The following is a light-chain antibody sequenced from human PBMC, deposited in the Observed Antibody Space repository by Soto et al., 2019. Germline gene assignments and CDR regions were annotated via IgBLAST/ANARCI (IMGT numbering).Light chain of an antibody. J-gene: IGLJ2*01. CDR2: EVT. CDR3: SSYAGNNNMV. Sequence: QSALTQPPSASGSPGQSVTISCTGTSSDVGNYNFVSWYRQHPGKAPKLIIYEVTKRPSGVPDRFSGYKSGNTASLTVSGLQAEDEADYYCSSYAGNNNMVFGGGTKVTVL. CDR1: SSDVGNYNF. V-gene: IGLV2-8*01.